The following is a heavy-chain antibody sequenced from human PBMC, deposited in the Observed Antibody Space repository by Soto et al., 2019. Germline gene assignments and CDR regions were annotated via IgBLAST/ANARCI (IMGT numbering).Heavy chain of an antibody. V-gene: IGHV1-18*04. CDR2: ISAYNGNT. CDR1: GYTFISYG. D-gene: IGHD3-22*01. Sequence: ASVKVSCKASGYTFISYGISWVRQAPGQGLEWMGWISAYNGNTNYAQKLQGRVTMTTDTSTSTAYMELRSLRSDDTAVYYCARPRTYYYDSSGLDAFDIWGQGTMVTVSS. J-gene: IGHJ3*02. CDR3: ARPRTYYYDSSGLDAFDI.